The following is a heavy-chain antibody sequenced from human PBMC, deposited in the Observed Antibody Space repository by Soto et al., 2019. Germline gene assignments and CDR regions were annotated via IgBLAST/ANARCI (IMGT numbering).Heavy chain of an antibody. CDR3: ARQGYSSGWYYFDY. Sequence: PXDSLTISRKGSGYSFTSYWIGLVRQMPGKGLEWMGIIYPGDSDTRYSPSFQGQVTISADKSISTAYLQWSSLKASDTAMYYCARQGYSSGWYYFDYWGQGTLVTVSS. CDR2: IYPGDSDT. CDR1: GYSFTSYW. J-gene: IGHJ4*02. V-gene: IGHV5-51*01. D-gene: IGHD6-19*01.